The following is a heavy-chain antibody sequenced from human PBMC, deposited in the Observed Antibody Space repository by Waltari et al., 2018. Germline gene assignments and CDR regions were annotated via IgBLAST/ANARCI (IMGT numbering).Heavy chain of an antibody. J-gene: IGHJ3*02. CDR1: GYTFTSYA. CDR3: ARDENGSGSYSAFDI. V-gene: IGHV1-3*01. Sequence: QVQHVQSGAEVKKPGASVKVYCKASGYTFTSYAMHWVRHAPGQRIEWMGWINAGNGNTKYSQKFQGRVTITRDTSASTAYMELSSLRSEDTTVYYCARDENGSGSYSAFDIWGQGTMVTVSS. CDR2: INAGNGNT. D-gene: IGHD3-10*01.